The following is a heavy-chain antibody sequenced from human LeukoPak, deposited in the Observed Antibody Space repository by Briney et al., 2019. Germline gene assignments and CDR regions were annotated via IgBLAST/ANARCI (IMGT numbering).Heavy chain of an antibody. CDR1: GGSSSGYY. CDR2: INHSGST. D-gene: IGHD5-24*01. Sequence: PSETLSLTCAVYGGSSSGYYWSWIRQPPGKGLEWIGEINHSGSTNYNPSPKSRVTISVDTSKNQFSLKLSSVAAADTAVYYCASRRKMATIDYWGQGTLVTVSS. CDR3: ASRRKMATIDY. V-gene: IGHV4-34*01. J-gene: IGHJ4*02.